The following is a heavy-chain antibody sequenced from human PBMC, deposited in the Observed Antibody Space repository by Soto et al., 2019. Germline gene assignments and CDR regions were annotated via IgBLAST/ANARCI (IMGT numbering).Heavy chain of an antibody. V-gene: IGHV5-51*01. D-gene: IGHD4-4*01. CDR3: SRQKTYSNLGFFDP. CDR2: IYPGDSNT. CDR1: GYSFTTYC. Sequence: LGESLKISCKVSGYSFTTYCIGWVRQMPGKGLEWVGIIYPGDSNTRYSPSFQGQVTISADKSINTAYLQWSSLKASDTAMYYCSRQKTYSNLGFFDPWGQGTLVTVSS. J-gene: IGHJ5*02.